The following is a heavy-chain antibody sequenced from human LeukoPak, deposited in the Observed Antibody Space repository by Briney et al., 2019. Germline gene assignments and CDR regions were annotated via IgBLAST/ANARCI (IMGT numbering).Heavy chain of an antibody. D-gene: IGHD4-17*01. Sequence: SETLSLTCAVYGGSFSTYYWSWIRQPPGKGLEWIGEINHSGSTNYNPSLESRVAISVDTSKNQFSLKLSSVTAADTALYYCASDHGQSALLNWGQGTLVTVSS. CDR2: INHSGST. V-gene: IGHV4-34*01. J-gene: IGHJ4*02. CDR3: ASDHGQSALLN. CDR1: GGSFSTYY.